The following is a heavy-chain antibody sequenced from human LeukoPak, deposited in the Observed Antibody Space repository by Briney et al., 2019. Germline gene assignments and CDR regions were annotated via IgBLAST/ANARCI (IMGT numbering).Heavy chain of an antibody. CDR2: IYYSGST. V-gene: IGHV4-34*01. Sequence: PSETLSLTCAVYGGSFSGYYWSWIRQPPGKGLEWIGSIYYSGSTYYNPSLKSRVTISVDTSKNQFSLKLSSVTAADTAVYYCARRTTVTMRMAFDIWGQGTMVTVSS. CDR3: ARRTTVTMRMAFDI. D-gene: IGHD4-17*01. J-gene: IGHJ3*02. CDR1: GGSFSGYY.